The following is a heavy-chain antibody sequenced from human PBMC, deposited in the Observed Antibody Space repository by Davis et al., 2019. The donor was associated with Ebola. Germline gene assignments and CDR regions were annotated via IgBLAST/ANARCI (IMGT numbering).Heavy chain of an antibody. CDR3: ATLRRTITGMDDGFDI. Sequence: DSGNRYSPSFRGLVTISADKSIKTAFLQWSSLKASDTAIYYCATLRRTITGMDDGFDIWGQGTMVTVSS. CDR2: DSGN. V-gene: IGHV5-51*01. J-gene: IGHJ3*02. D-gene: IGHD1-20*01.